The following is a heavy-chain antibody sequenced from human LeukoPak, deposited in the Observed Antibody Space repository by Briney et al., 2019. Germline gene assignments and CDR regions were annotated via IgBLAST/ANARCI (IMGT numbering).Heavy chain of an antibody. V-gene: IGHV3-49*03. CDR3: VRYSGDADY. D-gene: IGHD5-12*01. J-gene: IGHJ4*02. CDR2: IRSKIYGGTT. CDR1: GFTFDNYA. Sequence: GGSLSLSCTASGFTFDNYAMSWFRQAPGKGLEWVGFIRSKIYGGTTEYAASVKGRFTISRDDSKSIAYLQMNSLKSEDTAVYYCVRYSGDADYWGQGTLVTVSS.